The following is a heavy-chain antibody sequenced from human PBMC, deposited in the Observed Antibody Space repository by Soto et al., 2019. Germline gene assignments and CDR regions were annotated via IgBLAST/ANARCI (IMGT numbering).Heavy chain of an antibody. J-gene: IGHJ4*02. V-gene: IGHV4-39*01. CDR3: ARQPIFGVVTYYFDY. CDR2: IYYSGST. CDR1: GGSISTTPYY. D-gene: IGHD3-3*01. Sequence: SETLSLTCTVSGGSISTTPYYWGWIRQPPGKGLEWIGTIYYSGSTYYNPPLKSRVTISVDTSKNHFSLKLSSVTAADTAVYYCARQPIFGVVTYYFDYWGQGTLVTVS.